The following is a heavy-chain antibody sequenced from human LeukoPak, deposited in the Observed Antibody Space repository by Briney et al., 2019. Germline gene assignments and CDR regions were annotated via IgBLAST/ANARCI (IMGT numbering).Heavy chain of an antibody. J-gene: IGHJ4*02. Sequence: GGSLRLSCAASGFTFSIYAMSWVRQAPGKGGEGVSSISSSSSYIYYADSVKGRFTISRDNAKNSLYLQMNSLRAEDTAVYYCARALAVATYYFDYWGQGTLVTVSS. CDR1: GFTFSIYA. CDR3: ARALAVATYYFDY. D-gene: IGHD6-19*01. CDR2: ISSSSSYI. V-gene: IGHV3-21*01.